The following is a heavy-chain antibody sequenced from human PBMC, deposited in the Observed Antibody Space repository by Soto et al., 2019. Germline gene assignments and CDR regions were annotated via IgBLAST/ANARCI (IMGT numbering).Heavy chain of an antibody. CDR1: GFIFTSYW. CDR2: IKQDGNEK. J-gene: IGHJ4*02. V-gene: IGHV3-7*04. Sequence: GGSLRLSCAASGFIFTSYWMNWVRQAPGKGLEWVASIKQDGNEKYYVDSVKGRFTISRDNAKNSLYLQMNSLRAEDTAVYYCARARGAAGTLVSFDYWGQGTLVTVSS. CDR3: ARARGAAGTLVSFDY. D-gene: IGHD6-13*01.